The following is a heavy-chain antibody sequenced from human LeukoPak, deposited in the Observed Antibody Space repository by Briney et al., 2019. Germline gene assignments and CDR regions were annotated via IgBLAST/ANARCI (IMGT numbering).Heavy chain of an antibody. J-gene: IGHJ4*02. CDR3: AKGSGYSSSWYTFDY. CDR1: GFTFSSYV. D-gene: IGHD6-13*01. V-gene: IGHV3-23*01. Sequence: PGGSLRLSCATSGFTFSSYVMSWVRQAPGKGLEWVSAMSGSGGKTYYADSVKGRFTISRDNFKNTLYLQMNSLRAEDTAVYYCAKGSGYSSSWYTFDYWGQGTLVTVSS. CDR2: MSGSGGKT.